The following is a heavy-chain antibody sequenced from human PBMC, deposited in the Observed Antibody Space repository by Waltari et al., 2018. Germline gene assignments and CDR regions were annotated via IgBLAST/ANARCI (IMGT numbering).Heavy chain of an antibody. CDR3: ARRSSVLTRAFDI. CDR1: GYTFTSFW. J-gene: IGHJ3*02. Sequence: EVQLVQSGGEVKKPGESLRICCNVSGYTFTSFWIAWVRQMPGKGPEWMVRMDPSYSCTNVSPTFQGHFTFSVAKSINTAYLHWGSLKASDTAMYYCARRSSVLTRAFDIWGQGTMVTVSS. V-gene: IGHV5-10-1*03. D-gene: IGHD2-21*02. CDR2: MDPSYSCT.